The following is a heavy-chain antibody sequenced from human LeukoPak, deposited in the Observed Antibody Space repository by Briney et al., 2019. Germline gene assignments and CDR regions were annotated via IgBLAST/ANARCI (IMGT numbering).Heavy chain of an antibody. Sequence: GGSLRLSCAASGFIFSSYALHWVRQAPGKGLEWVAVLSYEGGDESYADSVKGRLAISRDKSKNTLYLQMNNLGAEDTAVYYCARVQSSGWLYYFDYWGQGTLVTVSS. D-gene: IGHD6-19*01. V-gene: IGHV3-30*09. CDR1: GFIFSSYA. CDR3: ARVQSSGWLYYFDY. J-gene: IGHJ4*02. CDR2: LSYEGGDE.